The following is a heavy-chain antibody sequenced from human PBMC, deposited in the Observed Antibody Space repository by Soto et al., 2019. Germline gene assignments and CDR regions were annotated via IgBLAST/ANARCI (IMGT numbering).Heavy chain of an antibody. CDR1: GGSISSSSYY. D-gene: IGHD6-13*01. CDR2: IYYSGST. J-gene: IGHJ4*02. CDR3: ARHAIDGAAAGTSSFDY. Sequence: LSLTCTVSGGSISSSSYYWGWIRQPPGKGLEWIGSIYYSGSTYYNPSLKSRVTISVDTSKNQFSLKLSSVTAADTAVYYCARHAIDGAAAGTSSFDYWGQGTLVTVSS. V-gene: IGHV4-39*01.